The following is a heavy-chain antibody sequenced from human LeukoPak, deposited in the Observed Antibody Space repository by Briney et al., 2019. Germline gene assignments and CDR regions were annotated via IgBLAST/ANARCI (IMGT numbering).Heavy chain of an antibody. J-gene: IGHJ4*02. CDR3: ANDYYGSGSYYNGLDY. CDR1: GFTFSSYA. D-gene: IGHD3-10*01. V-gene: IGHV3-23*01. CDR2: ISGSGGST. Sequence: GGSLRFSCAASGFTFSSYAMSWVRQAPGKGLEWVSAISGSGGSTYYADSVKGRFTISRDNSKNTLYLQMNSLRAEDTAVYYCANDYYGSGSYYNGLDYWGQGTLVTVSS.